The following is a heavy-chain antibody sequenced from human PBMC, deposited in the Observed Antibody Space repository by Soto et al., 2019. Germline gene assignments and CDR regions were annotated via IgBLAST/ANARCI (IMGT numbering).Heavy chain of an antibody. CDR1: GFTFNRYG. CDR2: IWFDGSNR. Sequence: QVQLVESGGGVVQPGRSLRLSCAASGFTFNRYGMHWVRQAPGKGLEWVAVIWFDGSNRDYADSVKGRFTISRDNSKNTLYLQMNSLRAEDTAVYYCARDVFSQGSHYFDYWGQGTLVTVSS. J-gene: IGHJ4*02. CDR3: ARDVFSQGSHYFDY. V-gene: IGHV3-33*01.